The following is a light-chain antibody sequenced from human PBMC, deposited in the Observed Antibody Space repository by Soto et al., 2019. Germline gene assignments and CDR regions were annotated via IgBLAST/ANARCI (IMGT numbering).Light chain of an antibody. J-gene: IGKJ5*01. CDR2: DAS. CDR3: QKRSNWPIT. CDR1: QSVSSY. Sequence: EIVLTQSPATLSLSPGERATLSCRTSQSVSSYFAWYQQKPGRAPRLLIYDASNRATGIPARFIGSGSGTAFTLTISSLEPEDFAVYYCQKRSNWPITFGQGTRLEIK. V-gene: IGKV3-11*01.